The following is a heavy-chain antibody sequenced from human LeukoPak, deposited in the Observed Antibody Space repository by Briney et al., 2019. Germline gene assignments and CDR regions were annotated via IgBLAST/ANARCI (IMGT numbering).Heavy chain of an antibody. CDR1: GGSISSGSHY. J-gene: IGHJ4*02. D-gene: IGHD5-12*01. CDR2: MHYSGIT. CDR3: ARYPYSDSGVWQAFDY. V-gene: IGHV4-39*01. Sequence: PSETLSLTCIVSGGSISSGSHYWGWIRQPPGKGLEWTGSMHYSGITYYNPSLTSRVTISVDASKNQFSLRLTSVTAAVTAVYYCARYPYSDSGVWQAFDYWGQGTLVTVSS.